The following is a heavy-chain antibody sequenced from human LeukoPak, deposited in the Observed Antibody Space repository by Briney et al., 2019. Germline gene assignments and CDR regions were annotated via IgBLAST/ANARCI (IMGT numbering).Heavy chain of an antibody. D-gene: IGHD3-22*01. J-gene: IGHJ6*03. CDR3: ARDGRYYYDSSGSRGLVYYYMDV. CDR2: ISSSSSHI. Sequence: GGSLRLSCAASGFTFSSYSMNWVRQAPGKGLEWVSSISSSSSHIYYADSAKGRFTISRDNAKNSLYLQMNSLRAEDTAVYYCARDGRYYYDSSGSRGLVYYYMDVWGKGTTVTVSS. V-gene: IGHV3-21*01. CDR1: GFTFSSYS.